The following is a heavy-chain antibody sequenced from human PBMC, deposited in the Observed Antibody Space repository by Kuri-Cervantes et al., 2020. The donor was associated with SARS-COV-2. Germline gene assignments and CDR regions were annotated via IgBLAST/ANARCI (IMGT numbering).Heavy chain of an antibody. CDR3: ARLYDSNGYYYPAFDY. D-gene: IGHD3-22*01. CDR1: DGSISISSYF. CDR2: IHYRGTT. Sequence: PCTVPDGSISISSYFWVWIRQSPGKGLEWIGSIHYRGTTNRNPSLMSRLTISVYTSKNQFSLRLSSVTAADTAVYYCARLYDSNGYYYPAFDYWGHGTLVTVSS. V-gene: IGHV4-39*01. J-gene: IGHJ4*01.